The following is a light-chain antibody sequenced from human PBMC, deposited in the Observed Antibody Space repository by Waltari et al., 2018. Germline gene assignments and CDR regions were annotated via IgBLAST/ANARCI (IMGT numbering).Light chain of an antibody. CDR3: SSYTSSSLV. CDR1: SSDVGGYNY. J-gene: IGLJ3*02. CDR2: EVS. V-gene: IGLV2-14*01. Sequence: QSALTQPASVSGSPGQSITISCTGTSSDVGGYNYVSWYQQHPGKAPKLMIYEVSNRPSWVSNLFSGSKSGNTASLTISGLQAEDEADYYCSSYTSSSLVFGGGTKLTVL.